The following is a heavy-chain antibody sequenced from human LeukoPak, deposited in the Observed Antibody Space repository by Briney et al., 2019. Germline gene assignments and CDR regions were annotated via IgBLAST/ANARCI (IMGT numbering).Heavy chain of an antibody. CDR2: ISYSGST. CDR1: GASISNYY. D-gene: IGHD3-10*01. J-gene: IGHJ4*02. CDR3: ARDPELYFFDY. Sequence: SETLSLTCTVSGASISNYYWSWIRQPPGKGLEWIGYISYSGSTNYNPSLKSRVTISADTYKNQVSLTLTSVPAADTVVYYCARDPELYFFDYWGQGTLVTVSS. V-gene: IGHV4-59*12.